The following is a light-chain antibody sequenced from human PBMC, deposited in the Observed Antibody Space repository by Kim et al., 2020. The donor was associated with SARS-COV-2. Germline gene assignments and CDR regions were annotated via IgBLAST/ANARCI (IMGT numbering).Light chain of an antibody. CDR3: NSRDSSGNHRWV. V-gene: IGLV3-19*01. Sequence: SSALTQDPAVSVALGQTVRITCQGDSLRSYYASWYQQKPGQAPVLVIYGKNNRPSGIPDRFSGSSSGNTASLTITGAQAEDEADYYCNSRDSSGNHRWVFGGGTQPTVL. CDR1: SLRSYY. J-gene: IGLJ3*02. CDR2: GKN.